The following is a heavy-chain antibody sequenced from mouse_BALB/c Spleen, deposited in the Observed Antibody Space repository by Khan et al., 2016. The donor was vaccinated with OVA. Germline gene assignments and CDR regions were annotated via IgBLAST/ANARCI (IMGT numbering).Heavy chain of an antibody. V-gene: IGHV3-2*02. J-gene: IGHJ4*01. D-gene: IGHD2-3*01. CDR1: GYSITSDYA. Sequence: EVQLQESGPGLVKPSQSLSLTCTVTGYSITSDYAWNWIRQFPGNKLEWMGYISSSGSTNYNPVLKSRISITRNTSKNQLFLQLNSVTTEDTATYYCARDGSRYNYAMDYWGQGTSVTVSS. CDR2: ISSSGST. CDR3: ARDGSRYNYAMDY.